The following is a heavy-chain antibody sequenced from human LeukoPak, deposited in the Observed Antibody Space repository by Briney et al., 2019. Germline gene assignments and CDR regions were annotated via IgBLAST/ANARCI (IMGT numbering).Heavy chain of an antibody. CDR2: TYYRSEWYN. CDR3: ARTFQSGIVWGDVFDI. V-gene: IGHV6-1*01. Sequence: SQTLSLTCAISGDSVSSNSAAWNWIRQSPSRGLEWLGRTYYRSEWYNDYAVSVKSRITINPDTSKNQFSLQLNSVTPEDTAVYYCARTFQSGIVWGDVFDIWGQGTMVTVSS. J-gene: IGHJ3*02. D-gene: IGHD3-16*01. CDR1: GDSVSSNSAA.